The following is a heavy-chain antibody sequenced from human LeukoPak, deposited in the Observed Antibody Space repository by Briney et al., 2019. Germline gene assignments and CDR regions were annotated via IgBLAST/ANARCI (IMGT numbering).Heavy chain of an antibody. V-gene: IGHV2-70*11. Sequence: ESGPALVKPTQTLTLTCTFSGFSLSTSGMCVSWIRQPPGKAPEWLARIDWDDDKYYSTSLKTRLTISKDTSKNQVVLTMTNMDPVDTATYYCAQNRVVVAATGWAYYFDYWGQGTLVTVSS. CDR3: AQNRVVVAATGWAYYFDY. CDR2: IDWDDDK. D-gene: IGHD2-15*01. J-gene: IGHJ4*02. CDR1: GFSLSTSGMC.